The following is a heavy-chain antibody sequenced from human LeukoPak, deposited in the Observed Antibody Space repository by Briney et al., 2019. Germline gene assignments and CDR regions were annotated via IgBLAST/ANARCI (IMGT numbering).Heavy chain of an antibody. Sequence: GGSLRLSCAASGFTFSSYWMHWVRQAPGKGLVGVSRINDDGRSTSYADSVKGRFTISRDNAKNTLYLQMNSLRAEDTALYYCAKDRAGYFDWLGFFDYWGQGTLVTVSS. D-gene: IGHD3-9*01. V-gene: IGHV3-74*01. CDR3: AKDRAGYFDWLGFFDY. CDR1: GFTFSSYW. CDR2: INDDGRST. J-gene: IGHJ4*02.